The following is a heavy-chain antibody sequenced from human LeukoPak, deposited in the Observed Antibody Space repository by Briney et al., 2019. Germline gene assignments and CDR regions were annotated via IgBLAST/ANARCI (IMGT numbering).Heavy chain of an antibody. CDR1: GFTFSTYE. J-gene: IGHJ4*02. V-gene: IGHV3-48*03. CDR3: AREYHSGWFRGSLDY. D-gene: IGHD6-19*01. Sequence: GGSLRLSCATSGFTFSTYEMNWVRQAPGKGLEWVSYISSSSTIYYADSVKGRFTISRDNAKNSLYLQMNSLRAEDTAVYYCAREYHSGWFRGSLDYWGQGTLVTVSS. CDR2: ISSSSTI.